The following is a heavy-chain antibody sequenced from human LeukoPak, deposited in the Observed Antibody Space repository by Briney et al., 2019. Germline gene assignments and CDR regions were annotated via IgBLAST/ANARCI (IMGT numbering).Heavy chain of an antibody. CDR3: ARHREMDSYEAFDM. V-gene: IGHV4-59*08. CDR1: GGSISSYY. Sequence: SETLSLTCTVSGGSISSYYWSWIRQPPGKGLEWIGFIVYSGSTNYNPSLKSRVTISIDTSNNQLSLKLSSVTAADTAVYYCARHREMDSYEAFDMWGQGTMVTVSS. D-gene: IGHD5-24*01. J-gene: IGHJ3*02. CDR2: IVYSGST.